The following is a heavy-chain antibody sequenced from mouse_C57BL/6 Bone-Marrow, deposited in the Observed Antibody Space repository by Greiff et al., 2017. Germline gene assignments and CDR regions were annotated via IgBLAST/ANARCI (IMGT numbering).Heavy chain of an antibody. CDR2: INPYNGGT. J-gene: IGHJ4*01. V-gene: IGHV1-19*01. CDR3: ARETGPMDY. CDR1: GYTFTDYY. D-gene: IGHD4-1*01. Sequence: VQLKESGPVLVKPGASVKMSCKASGYTFTDYYMNWVKQSHGKSLEWIGGINPYNGGTSYNQKFKGKATLTVDKSSSTAYMELNSLTSEDSAVYYCARETGPMDYWGQGTSVTVSS.